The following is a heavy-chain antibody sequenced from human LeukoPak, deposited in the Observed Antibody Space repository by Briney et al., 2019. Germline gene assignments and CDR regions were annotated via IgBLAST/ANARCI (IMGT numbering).Heavy chain of an antibody. V-gene: IGHV1-2*02. CDR2: FNPHTGGT. CDR3: ARDSRCSGTWYYPD. J-gene: IGHJ4*01. CDR1: GYTFTDYY. Sequence: ASVKVSCKASGYTFTDYYIHWVRQAPGQGLEWMGWFNPHTGGTNYAQKFQGRVTMTRDTSISTACMELSRLRSDDTAVYYCARDSRCSGTWYYPDWGHGTPVSVSS. D-gene: IGHD2-15*01.